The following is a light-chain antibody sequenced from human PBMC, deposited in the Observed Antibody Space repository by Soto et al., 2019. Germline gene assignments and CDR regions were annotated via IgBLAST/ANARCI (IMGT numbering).Light chain of an antibody. V-gene: IGLV8-61*01. CDR1: SGSVSILSY. J-gene: IGLJ3*02. CDR2: STN. CDR3: ALYRGSGNMV. Sequence: QTVVTQEPSFSVSPGGTVTLTCALTSGSVSILSYPSWYQQTPGQAPRTLIYSTNTRSSGVPDRFSGSILGTKAALTIAGAQAEDDSQYYCALYRGSGNMVFGGGTQLTVL.